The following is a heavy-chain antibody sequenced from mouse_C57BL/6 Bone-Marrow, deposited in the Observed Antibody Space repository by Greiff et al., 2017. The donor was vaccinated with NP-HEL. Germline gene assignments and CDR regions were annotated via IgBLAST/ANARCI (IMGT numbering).Heavy chain of an antibody. CDR2: ISSGGSYT. V-gene: IGHV5-6*01. Sequence: EVQLVESGGDLVKPGGSLKLSCAASGFTFSSYGMSWVRQTPDKRLEWVATISSGGSYTYYPDSVKGRFTISRDNAKNTLYLQMSSLKSEDTAMYYCARHKLGRYFDVWGTGTTVTVSS. J-gene: IGHJ1*03. D-gene: IGHD4-1*01. CDR3: ARHKLGRYFDV. CDR1: GFTFSSYG.